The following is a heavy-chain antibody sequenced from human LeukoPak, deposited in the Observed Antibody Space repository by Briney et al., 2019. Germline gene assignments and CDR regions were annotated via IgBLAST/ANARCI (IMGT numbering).Heavy chain of an antibody. CDR1: GFTFSSYS. Sequence: GGSLRLSCAASGFTFSSYSMNWVRQAPGKGLEWVSYISSSSSTIYYADSVKGRFTISRDNAKNSLYLQMNSLRAEDTAVYYCAKDMEGSVADYFDYWGQGTLVTVSS. V-gene: IGHV3-48*01. CDR3: AKDMEGSVADYFDY. J-gene: IGHJ4*02. CDR2: ISSSSSTI. D-gene: IGHD3-10*01.